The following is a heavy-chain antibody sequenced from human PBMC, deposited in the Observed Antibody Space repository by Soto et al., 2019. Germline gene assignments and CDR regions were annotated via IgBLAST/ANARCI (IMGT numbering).Heavy chain of an antibody. CDR3: ERGLDLDV. CDR2: IGDSGAST. D-gene: IGHD2-2*03. J-gene: IGHJ6*04. V-gene: IGHV3-23*01. CDR1: GFSFSSFA. Sequence: EVLLLESGGGLVQPGGSLRLSCEASGFSFSSFAMNWVRQAPGKGLEWVSAIGDSGASTYYADSVKGRFTISRDNSRNTLYRQLNSLRSDDTSGYYCERGLDLDVWGNGTMVTVSS.